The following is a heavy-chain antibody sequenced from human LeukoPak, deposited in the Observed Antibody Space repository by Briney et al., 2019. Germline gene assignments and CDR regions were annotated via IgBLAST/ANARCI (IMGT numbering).Heavy chain of an antibody. CDR1: GFTFSSSA. CDR3: ATVTTGYFDY. D-gene: IGHD1-1*01. V-gene: IGHV3-23*01. Sequence: PGGSLRLSCAPSGFTFSSSAMSWVRQAPGKGLEWVSAISGRGGSTYYADSVNGQFTISRDNSKNTLYLQMNSLRDEDTAVYYCATVTTGYFDYWGQGTLVTVSS. J-gene: IGHJ4*02. CDR2: ISGRGGST.